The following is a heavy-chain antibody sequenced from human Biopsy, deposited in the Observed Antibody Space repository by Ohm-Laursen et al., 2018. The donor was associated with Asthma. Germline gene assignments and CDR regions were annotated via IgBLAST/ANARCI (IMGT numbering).Heavy chain of an antibody. J-gene: IGHJ3*01. V-gene: IGHV3-30*03. CDR2: VSSDGHYK. Sequence: SLTLSCAASGSVFSLCGLHWVRQGLGQGLEWVALVSSDGHYKYYEDYVKGRFTITRDNSCNRLYLQINRLAVEASAVYFCARQSGQDCDNSSGFDVWGQGTKVAVSS. CDR3: ARQSGQDCDNSSGFDV. CDR1: GSVFSLCG. D-gene: IGHD3-22*01.